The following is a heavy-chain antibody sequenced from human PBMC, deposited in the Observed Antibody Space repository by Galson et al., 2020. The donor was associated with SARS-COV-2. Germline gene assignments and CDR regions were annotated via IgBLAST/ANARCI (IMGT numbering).Heavy chain of an antibody. D-gene: IGHD6-19*01. CDR1: GGSISNSRYY. J-gene: IGHJ3*02. CDR3: ASEYQRFSSDWRSEI. CDR2: IYHSGST. Sequence: ASETLSLTCTVSGGSISNSRYYWGWVRQPPGKGLVWIGNIYHSGSTYYNPSLKSRVTISVDTSKNHFSLKLSSVTAADTAVYYCASEYQRFSSDWRSEIWGQGTMVTVSS. V-gene: IGHV4-39*02.